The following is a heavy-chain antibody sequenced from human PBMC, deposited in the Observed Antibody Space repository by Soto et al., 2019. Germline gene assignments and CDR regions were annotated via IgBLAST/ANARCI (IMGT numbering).Heavy chain of an antibody. V-gene: IGHV4-39*01. CDR3: ARPPTTSLDAFEI. CDR1: GGSISNTIYF. J-gene: IGHJ3*02. Sequence: QLQLQESGPGLVKPSETLSLTCTVSGGSISNTIYFWGWIRQPPGKGLEWIGSIHYSGSTYYNPSLKSRVTISVDTSMNQLSLKLTSVTAADTARFYCARPPTTSLDAFEIWGQGTMVTVSS. CDR2: IHYSGST.